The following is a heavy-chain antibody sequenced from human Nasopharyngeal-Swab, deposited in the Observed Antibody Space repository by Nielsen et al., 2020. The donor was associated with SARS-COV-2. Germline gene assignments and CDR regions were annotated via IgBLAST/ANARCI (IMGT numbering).Heavy chain of an antibody. J-gene: IGHJ4*02. CDR3: ARDDGPDYYGSGSPDY. CDR2: IYYSGST. CDR1: GGSISAYH. Sequence: SETLSLTCTVSGGSISAYHWSWIRQPPGKGLEWIGYIYYSGSTNYNPSLKSRVTISVDSSKNQFSLKLSSVTAADTAVYYCARDDGPDYYGSGSPDYWGQGTLVTVSS. V-gene: IGHV4-59*01. D-gene: IGHD3-10*01.